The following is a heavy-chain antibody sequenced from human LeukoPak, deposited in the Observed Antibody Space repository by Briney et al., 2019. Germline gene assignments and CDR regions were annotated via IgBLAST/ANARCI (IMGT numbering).Heavy chain of an antibody. Sequence: PGGSLRLSCAASGFTVSSNYMSWVRQAPGKGLEWVSVIYSGGGTYYADSVKGRFTISRDNSKNTLYLQMNSLRAEDTAVYYCARGASDNWFDPWGQGTLVTVSS. CDR2: IYSGGGT. V-gene: IGHV3-66*01. J-gene: IGHJ5*02. CDR1: GFTVSSNY. CDR3: ARGASDNWFDP.